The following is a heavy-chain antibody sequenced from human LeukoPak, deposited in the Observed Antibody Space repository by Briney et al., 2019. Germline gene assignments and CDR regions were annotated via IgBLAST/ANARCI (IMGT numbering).Heavy chain of an antibody. CDR2: IKKDGSEK. Sequence: GGSLRLSCAASGFTVSSYWMSWVRQVPGKGLEWVANIKKDGSEKHYVDSVEGRFTVSRDDARNLLFLQMNSLRAGDTAVYYWAREGISGGIFDYWGQGALVAVSS. CDR1: GFTVSSYW. D-gene: IGHD3-10*01. J-gene: IGHJ4*02. CDR3: AREGISGGIFDY. V-gene: IGHV3-7*01.